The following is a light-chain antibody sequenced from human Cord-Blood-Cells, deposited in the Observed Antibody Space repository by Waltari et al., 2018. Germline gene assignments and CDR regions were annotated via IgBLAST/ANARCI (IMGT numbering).Light chain of an antibody. CDR3: QQYGSSIT. V-gene: IGKV3-20*01. Sequence: EIVLTQSPGTLPLSPGERATLSCTASPSVSSRYLAWYQQKPGQAPRLLISGASSRATGIPDRFSGSGSGTDFTLTISRLEPEDFAVYYCQQYGSSITFGQGTRLEIK. J-gene: IGKJ5*01. CDR2: GAS. CDR1: PSVSSRY.